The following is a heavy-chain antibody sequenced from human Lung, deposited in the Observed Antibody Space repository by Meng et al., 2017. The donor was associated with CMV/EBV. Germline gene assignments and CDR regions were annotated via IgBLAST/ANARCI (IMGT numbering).Heavy chain of an antibody. J-gene: IGHJ4*02. Sequence: QVHLAECGGGVVQPGRSLRLSCAVSGFMFSDYGMHWVRQAPGKAPEWVAFILKDGSDKFYRDSVKGRFTVSRDNGKNTLYLQMNSLRIEDTAVYYCVREGGQWFYWGQGTLVTVSS. V-gene: IGHV3-30*03. CDR1: GFMFSDYG. CDR3: VREGGQWFY. CDR2: ILKDGSDK. D-gene: IGHD3-22*01.